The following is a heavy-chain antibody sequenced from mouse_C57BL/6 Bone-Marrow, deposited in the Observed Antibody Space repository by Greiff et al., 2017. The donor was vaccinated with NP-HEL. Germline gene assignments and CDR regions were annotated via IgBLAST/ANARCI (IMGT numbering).Heavy chain of an antibody. Sequence: QVQLKQPGAELVKPGASVKMSCKASGYTFTSYWITWVKQRPGQGLEWIGDIYPGSGSTNYNEKFKSKATLTVDTSSSTAYMQLSSLTSEDSAVYYCARATVVATNFDVWGTGTTVTVSS. CDR2: IYPGSGST. CDR3: ARATVVATNFDV. J-gene: IGHJ1*03. V-gene: IGHV1-55*01. CDR1: GYTFTSYW. D-gene: IGHD1-1*01.